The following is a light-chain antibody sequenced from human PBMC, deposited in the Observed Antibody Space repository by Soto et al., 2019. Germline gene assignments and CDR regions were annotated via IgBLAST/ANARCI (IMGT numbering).Light chain of an antibody. J-gene: IGKJ1*01. CDR1: RSISRD. CDR2: GAS. CDR3: QQYNSGPWT. Sequence: EIVMTQSPATLSVSPGATATISCRASRSISRDLAWLQQKPDHSRRLLVFGASTRATGLPARFSAGGFGTEFTLTISSLQCGGLAVYYCQQYNSGPWTFGLGTRVDVK. V-gene: IGKV3-15*01.